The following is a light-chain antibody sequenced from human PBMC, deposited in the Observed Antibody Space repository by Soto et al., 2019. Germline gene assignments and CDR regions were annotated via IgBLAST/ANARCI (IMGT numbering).Light chain of an antibody. J-gene: IGKJ3*01. CDR2: KAS. CDR3: QQYNTYSFT. Sequence: DIQMTQSPSTLSASVGDRVTITCRASQNINNWLAWYQQKPGKAPKLLIFKASTLESGVPSRFSGSGFGTEFPLTICSLQPDDFATYYCQQYNTYSFTFGPGAKVDIK. CDR1: QNINNW. V-gene: IGKV1-5*03.